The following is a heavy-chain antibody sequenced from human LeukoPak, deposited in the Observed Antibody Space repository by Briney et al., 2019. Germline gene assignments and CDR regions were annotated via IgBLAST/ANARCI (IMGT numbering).Heavy chain of an antibody. V-gene: IGHV3-53*01. J-gene: IGHJ4*02. CDR1: GFTVSSNY. D-gene: IGHD6-19*01. CDR3: ARERSGWYQAPFDY. Sequence: LPGGSLRLSCAASGFTVSSNYMSWVRQAPGKGLEWVSVIYSGGSTYYADSVKGRFTISRDNSKNTLYLQMNSLRAEDTAVYYCARERSGWYQAPFDYWGQATVATFSS. CDR2: IYSGGST.